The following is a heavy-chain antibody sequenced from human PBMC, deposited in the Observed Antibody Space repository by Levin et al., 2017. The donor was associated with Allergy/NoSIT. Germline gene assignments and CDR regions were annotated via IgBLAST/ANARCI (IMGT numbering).Heavy chain of an antibody. CDR1: GFTFTSYT. Sequence: RGESLKISCAASGFTFTSYTMTWVRQAPGRGLEWVSTLRYSGDTTHYADSVKGRFTISRDGSRDTLFLQMNSLRPEDTAVYYCAKGVSSGSPYRAYEMWGQGTMVTVSS. CDR2: LRYSGDTT. V-gene: IGHV3-23*01. CDR3: AKGVSSGSPYRAYEM. J-gene: IGHJ3*02. D-gene: IGHD1-26*01.